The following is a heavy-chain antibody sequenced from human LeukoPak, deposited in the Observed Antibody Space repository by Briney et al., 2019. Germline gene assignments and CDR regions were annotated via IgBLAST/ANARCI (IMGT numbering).Heavy chain of an antibody. V-gene: IGHV4-4*07. J-gene: IGHJ5*02. CDR1: GGSISSYY. D-gene: IGHD2-15*01. CDR2: IYTSGST. Sequence: SETLSLTCTVSGGSISSYYWSWIRQPAGKGLEWIGRIYTSGSTNYNPSLKSRVTMSVDTSKNQFSLKLSSVTAADTAVYYCARLMLYCSGGSCYSFWFDPWGQGTLVTVSS. CDR3: ARLMLYCSGGSCYSFWFDP.